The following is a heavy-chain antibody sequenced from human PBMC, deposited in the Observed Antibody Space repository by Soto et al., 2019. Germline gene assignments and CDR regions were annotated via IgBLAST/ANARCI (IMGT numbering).Heavy chain of an antibody. D-gene: IGHD1-26*01. V-gene: IGHV1-18*01. J-gene: IGHJ3*02. CDR3: ARISLGPAPTDAFDI. CDR1: GYTFTKFG. Sequence: QVQLVQSGAEVKKPGASVKVSCKASGYTFTKFGISWVRQAPGQGLEWLGWLSTYREDRNYAQRVQDRVSMTTDTSSSTAYMELRTLTSDDTAVYYCARISLGPAPTDAFDIWGQGTMVTVSS. CDR2: LSTYREDR.